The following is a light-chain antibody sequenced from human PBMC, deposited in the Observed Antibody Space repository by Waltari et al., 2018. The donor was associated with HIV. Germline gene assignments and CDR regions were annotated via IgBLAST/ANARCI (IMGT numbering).Light chain of an antibody. J-gene: IGKJ2*01. V-gene: IGKV3-20*01. CDR3: QQYDKSLT. CDR2: GTS. CDR1: QSLSSKF. Sequence: EIVLTQSPATLSLSAGQRATLSCRASQSLSSKFLAWYQQRPGQAPRLLISGTSDRATGIPDRFSGSGSGTDFTLTISRLEPEDSAVYHCQQYDKSLTFGQGTKLEI.